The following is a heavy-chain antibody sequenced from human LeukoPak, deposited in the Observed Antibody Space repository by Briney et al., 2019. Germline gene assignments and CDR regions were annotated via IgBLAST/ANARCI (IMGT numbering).Heavy chain of an antibody. CDR1: GFTLSSYW. CDR2: IKQDGSEK. Sequence: GGSLRLSCAASGFTLSSYWMSWVRQAPRKGLEWVANIKQDGSEKYYVDSVKGRFAISRDNAKNSLYLQMNSLRAEDTAVYYCARDGDVSGYSDWGQGTLVTVSS. D-gene: IGHD3-22*01. V-gene: IGHV3-7*01. CDR3: ARDGDVSGYSD. J-gene: IGHJ4*02.